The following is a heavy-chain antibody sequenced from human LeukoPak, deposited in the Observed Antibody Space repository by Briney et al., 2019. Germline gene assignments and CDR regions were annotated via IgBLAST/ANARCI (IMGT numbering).Heavy chain of an antibody. Sequence: PSETLSLTCTVSGGSISSSSYYWGWIRQPPGKGLEWIGYIYYSGSTNYNPSLKSRVTISVDTSKNQFSLKLSSVTAADTAVYYCATRGSPYYYYMDVWGKGTTVTVSS. CDR2: IYYSGST. CDR3: ATRGSPYYYYMDV. V-gene: IGHV4-61*05. J-gene: IGHJ6*03. CDR1: GGSISSSSYY. D-gene: IGHD3-10*01.